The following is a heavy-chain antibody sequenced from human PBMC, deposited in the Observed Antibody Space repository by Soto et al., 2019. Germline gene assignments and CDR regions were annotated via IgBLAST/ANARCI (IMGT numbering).Heavy chain of an antibody. Sequence: SVNVSCTASGGTFSSYAISWVRQAPGQGHEWMGGIIPIFGTANYAQKFQGRVTITADKSTSTAYMALSSLRSEDTAVYYCARESHPNTAMNSPFRGSGMDVWG. V-gene: IGHV1-69*06. D-gene: IGHD5-18*01. CDR3: ARESHPNTAMNSPFRGSGMDV. J-gene: IGHJ6*02. CDR1: GGTFSSYA. CDR2: IIPIFGTA.